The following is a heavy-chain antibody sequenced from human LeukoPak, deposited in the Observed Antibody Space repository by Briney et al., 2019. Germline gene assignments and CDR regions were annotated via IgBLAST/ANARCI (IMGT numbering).Heavy chain of an antibody. V-gene: IGHV1-18*01. Sequence: ASVKVSCKASGYTFTSYGISWVRQAPGQGLEWMGWISAYNGNTNYAQKLQGRVTMTTDTSTSTAYTELRSLRSDDTAVYYCARGGYDYGGNSGGYYYYGMDVWGQGTTVTVSS. CDR3: ARGGYDYGGNSGGYYYYGMDV. CDR2: ISAYNGNT. CDR1: GYTFTSYG. D-gene: IGHD4-23*01. J-gene: IGHJ6*02.